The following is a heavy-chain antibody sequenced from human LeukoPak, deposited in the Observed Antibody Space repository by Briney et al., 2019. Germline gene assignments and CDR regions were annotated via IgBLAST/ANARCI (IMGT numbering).Heavy chain of an antibody. J-gene: IGHJ3*02. V-gene: IGHV3-49*03. CDR3: TREQPALGGVFDI. CDR1: GFTFGDYA. Sequence: GGSLRLSCTASGFTFGDYAMSWFRQAPGKGLEWIGFIRSKAYGGTTEYAASVKGRFTISRDDSKSIAYLQMNSLKTEDTAVYYCTREQPALGGVFDIWGQGTMVTVSS. CDR2: IRSKAYGGTT. D-gene: IGHD3-16*01.